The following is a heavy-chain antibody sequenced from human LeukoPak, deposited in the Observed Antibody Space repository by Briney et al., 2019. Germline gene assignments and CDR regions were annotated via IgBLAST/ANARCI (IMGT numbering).Heavy chain of an antibody. CDR1: GGTFSSYA. D-gene: IGHD5-12*01. CDR3: ARVAGYSGYDYPPPFDY. Sequence: SVTVSCKASGGTFSSYAISWVRQAPGQGLEWMGGIIPIFGTANYAQKFQGRVTITADESTSTAYMELSSLRSEDTAVYYCARVAGYSGYDYPPPFDYWGQGTLVTVSS. J-gene: IGHJ4*02. CDR2: IIPIFGTA. V-gene: IGHV1-69*01.